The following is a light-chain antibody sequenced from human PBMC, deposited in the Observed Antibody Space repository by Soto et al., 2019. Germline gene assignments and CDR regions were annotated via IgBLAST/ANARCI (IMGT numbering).Light chain of an antibody. Sequence: EIVMTQSPATLSVSPWESATLSCRASQSVSNNLAWYQQKPGQTPRLLIYGASTRATGFPARFSGSGSGTEFTLTISSLQSEDFAVYYCQQYNNWPPTWTFGQGTKVDIK. V-gene: IGKV3-15*01. CDR3: QQYNNWPPTWT. J-gene: IGKJ1*01. CDR1: QSVSNN. CDR2: GAS.